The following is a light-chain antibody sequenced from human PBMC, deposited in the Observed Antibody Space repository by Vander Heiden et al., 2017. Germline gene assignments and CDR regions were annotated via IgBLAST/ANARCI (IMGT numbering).Light chain of an antibody. Sequence: DIKMTQSPSSLSASVGDRVTITCRASQSISNYLNWYQQKPGKAPKVLIYAASSLQSGVPSRFSGTWSGTDFTLTISTLQPEDFATYYCQQSYITPFIFGPGTKVDIK. CDR2: AAS. CDR3: QQSYITPFI. J-gene: IGKJ3*01. CDR1: QSISNY. V-gene: IGKV1-39*01.